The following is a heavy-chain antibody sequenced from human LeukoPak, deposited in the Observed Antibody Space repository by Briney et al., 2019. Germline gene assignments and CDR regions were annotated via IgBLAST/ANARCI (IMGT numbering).Heavy chain of an antibody. J-gene: IGHJ4*02. CDR1: GFTFSSYG. D-gene: IGHD3-3*01. CDR2: IWYDGSNK. V-gene: IGHV3-33*06. CDR3: AKDYGFLGWFLDY. Sequence: GGSLRLSCAASGFTFSSYGMHWVRQAPGKGLEWVAVIWYDGSNKYYADSVKGRFTISRDNSKNTLYLQMNSLRAEDTAVYYCAKDYGFLGWFLDYWGQGTLVTVSS.